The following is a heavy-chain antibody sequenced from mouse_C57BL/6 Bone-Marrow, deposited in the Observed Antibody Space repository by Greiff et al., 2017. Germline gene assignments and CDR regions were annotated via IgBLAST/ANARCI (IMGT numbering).Heavy chain of an antibody. CDR2: IDPSDSYT. V-gene: IGHV1-59*01. CDR3: ARSRLYYARDY. J-gene: IGHJ4*01. CDR1: GYTFTSYW. Sequence: QVHVKQPGAELVRPGTSVKLSCKASGYTFTSYWMHWVKQRPGQGLEWIGVIDPSDSYTNYNQKFKGKATLTVDTSSSTAYMQLSSLTSEDSAVYYCARSRLYYARDYWGQGTSVTVSS.